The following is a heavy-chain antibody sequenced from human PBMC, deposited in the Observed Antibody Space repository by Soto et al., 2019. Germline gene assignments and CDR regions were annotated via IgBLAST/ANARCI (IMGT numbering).Heavy chain of an antibody. CDR3: ARLPNKSPQN. J-gene: IGHJ1*01. V-gene: IGHV3-74*01. Sequence: EVQLVESGGGLVQPGGSLRLSCAASGFTFSSDWMHWVRPAPGKGLVWVSSISTDASSTSYADPVKGRFTISRDNAKNTLYLQMNSVRADDTAVYYCARLPNKSPQNWGQGTLVIVSP. CDR2: ISTDASST. CDR1: GFTFSSDW.